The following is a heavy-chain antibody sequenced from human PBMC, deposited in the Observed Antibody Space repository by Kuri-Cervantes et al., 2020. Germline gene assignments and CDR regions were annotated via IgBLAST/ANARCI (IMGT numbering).Heavy chain of an antibody. D-gene: IGHD1-26*01. CDR2: INHSGST. Sequence: SQTLSLTSAVYGGSFSGYYWSWIRQPPGKGLEWIGEINHSGSTNYNPSLKSRVTISVDTSKNQFSLKLSSVTAADTAVYYCARGQGGHFDYWGQGTLVTVSS. J-gene: IGHJ4*02. CDR3: ARGQGGHFDY. CDR1: GGSFSGYY. V-gene: IGHV4-34*01.